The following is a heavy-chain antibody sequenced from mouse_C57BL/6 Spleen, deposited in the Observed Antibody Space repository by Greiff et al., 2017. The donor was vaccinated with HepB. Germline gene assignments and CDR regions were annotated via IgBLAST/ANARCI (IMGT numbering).Heavy chain of an antibody. Sequence: EVQLVESGGGLVQPKGSLKLSCAASGFSFNTYAMNWVRQAPGKGLEWVARIRSKSNNYATYYADSVKDRFTISRDDSESMLYLQMNNLKTEDTAMYYCVRQYGSSHEGYFDVWGTGTTVTVSS. D-gene: IGHD1-1*01. CDR1: GFSFNTYA. CDR3: VRQYGSSHEGYFDV. J-gene: IGHJ1*03. V-gene: IGHV10-1*01. CDR2: IRSKSNNYAT.